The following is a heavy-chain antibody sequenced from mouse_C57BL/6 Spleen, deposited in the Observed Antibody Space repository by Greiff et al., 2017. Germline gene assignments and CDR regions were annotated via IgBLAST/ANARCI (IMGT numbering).Heavy chain of an antibody. V-gene: IGHV1-55*01. D-gene: IGHD1-1*01. CDR1: GYTFTSYW. CDR2: IYPGSGST. J-gene: IGHJ2*01. Sequence: VQLQQPGAELVKPGASVKMSCKASGYTFTSYWITWVKQRPGQGLEWIGDIYPGSGSTNYNEKFKSKATLTVDTSSSTAYMQLSSLTSEDSAVYYCARRGNYYGSSPSFDYWGQGTTLTVSS. CDR3: ARRGNYYGSSPSFDY.